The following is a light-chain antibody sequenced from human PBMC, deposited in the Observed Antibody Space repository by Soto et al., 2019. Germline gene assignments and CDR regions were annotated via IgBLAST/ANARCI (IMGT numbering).Light chain of an antibody. CDR3: QQSYMDPIT. J-gene: IGKJ5*01. CDR2: DAS. Sequence: DIQMTQSPSSLSASVGNRVTITCRASQSISTYLNWYQKKPGKAPNLLIYDASRLQSGVPSRFSGSGGGTYFTLSIGSVQPEDFATYYCQQSYMDPITFGQGTQLE. V-gene: IGKV1-39*01. CDR1: QSISTY.